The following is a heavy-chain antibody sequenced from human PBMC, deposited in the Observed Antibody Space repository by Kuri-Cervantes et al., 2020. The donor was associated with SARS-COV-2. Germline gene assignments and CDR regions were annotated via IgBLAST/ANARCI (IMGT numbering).Heavy chain of an antibody. CDR2: IWYDGSNK. Sequence: GESLKISCAASGFNFNTYAMHWVRQAPGKGLEWVAFIWYDGSNKYYADSVKGRFTISRDNAKNTLYMQINSLRAEDTTVYYCTRAVGMETTNWYFDLWGRGTLVTVSS. CDR1: GFNFNTYA. D-gene: IGHD4-17*01. V-gene: IGHV3-33*01. CDR3: TRAVGMETTNWYFDL. J-gene: IGHJ2*01.